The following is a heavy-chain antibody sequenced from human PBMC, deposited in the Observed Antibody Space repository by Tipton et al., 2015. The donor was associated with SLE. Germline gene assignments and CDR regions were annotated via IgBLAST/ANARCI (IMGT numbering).Heavy chain of an antibody. Sequence: TLSLTCTVSGGSIRTYYWSWIRQTPGKGLGWIGYMYYSGITNYNPSLNSRVTISVDTSKNQFSLRLSSVTAADTAVYYCARGRGTAAPFFGYWGQGTLVTVSS. J-gene: IGHJ4*02. CDR3: ARGRGTAAPFFGY. CDR1: GGSIRTYY. V-gene: IGHV4-59*12. CDR2: MYYSGIT. D-gene: IGHD6-6*01.